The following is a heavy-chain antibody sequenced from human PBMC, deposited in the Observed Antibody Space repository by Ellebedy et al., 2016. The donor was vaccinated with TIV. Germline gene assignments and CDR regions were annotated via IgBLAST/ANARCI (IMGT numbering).Heavy chain of an antibody. J-gene: IGHJ4*02. D-gene: IGHD3-10*01. CDR3: ARSPYDSWFH. Sequence: GESLKISCAASGFTVSNNYMSWVRQAPGKGLEWVSVIYSGGVTVYDDSVKGRFTISRDNSKNTVYLQMNSLRVEDTAMYYCARSPYDSWFHWGQGTLVTVSS. V-gene: IGHV3-53*01. CDR1: GFTVSNNY. CDR2: IYSGGVT.